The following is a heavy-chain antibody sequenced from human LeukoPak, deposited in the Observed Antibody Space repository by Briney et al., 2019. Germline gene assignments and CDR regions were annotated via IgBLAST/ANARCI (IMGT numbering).Heavy chain of an antibody. J-gene: IGHJ6*02. CDR2: TNTDGSNT. V-gene: IGHV3-74*01. CDR1: GFTFSSYR. CDR3: ARDYEGLGV. Sequence: GGSLRLSCAASGFTFSSYRMHWVRQAPGKGLVWVSLTNTDGSNTNYADSVKGRFTNSRDNAKNTLYLQMNSLRAEDTAVYYCARDYEGLGVWGQGTTVTVSS. D-gene: IGHD3-16*01.